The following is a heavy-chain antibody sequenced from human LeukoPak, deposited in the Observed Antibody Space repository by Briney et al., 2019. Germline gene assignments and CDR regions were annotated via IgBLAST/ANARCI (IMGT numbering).Heavy chain of an antibody. V-gene: IGHV4-59*01. CDR3: ARSTYYDFWSGSPPIGLIDY. Sequence: SETLSLTCTVSGGSISSYYWSWIRQPPGKGLEWIGHIYYSGSTNYNPSLKSRVTISVDTSNSQFSLSLNSVTAADTAVYYCARSTYYDFWSGSPPIGLIDYWGQGTLVTVSS. CDR1: GGSISSYY. J-gene: IGHJ4*02. CDR2: IYYSGST. D-gene: IGHD3-3*01.